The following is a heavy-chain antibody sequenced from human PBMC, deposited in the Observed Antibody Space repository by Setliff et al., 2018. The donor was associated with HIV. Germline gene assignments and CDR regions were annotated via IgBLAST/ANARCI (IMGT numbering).Heavy chain of an antibody. CDR1: GDSMSSFSSY. D-gene: IGHD3-16*01. Sequence: PSETLSLTCSVSGDSMSSFSSYWGRIRQSPRKGLEWIGSIYPSGTTYYNPSLKSRVTISVDTSKNQFSLKLTSVTAADTALYYCARALRWGSGPGAFDIWGQGTMVTVSS. J-gene: IGHJ3*02. CDR2: IYPSGTT. CDR3: ARALRWGSGPGAFDI. V-gene: IGHV4-39*07.